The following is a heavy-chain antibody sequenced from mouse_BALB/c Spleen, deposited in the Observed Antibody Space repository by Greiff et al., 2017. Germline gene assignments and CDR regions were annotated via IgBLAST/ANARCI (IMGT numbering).Heavy chain of an antibody. Sequence: DVQLVESGGGLVQPGGSRKLSCAASGFTFSSFGMHWVRQAPEKGLEWVAYISSGSSTIYYADTVKGRFTISRDNPKNTLFLQMTSLRSEDTAMYYCARSPYGSSYAMDYWGQGTSVTVSS. CDR2: ISSGSSTI. J-gene: IGHJ4*01. V-gene: IGHV5-17*02. D-gene: IGHD1-1*01. CDR1: GFTFSSFG. CDR3: ARSPYGSSYAMDY.